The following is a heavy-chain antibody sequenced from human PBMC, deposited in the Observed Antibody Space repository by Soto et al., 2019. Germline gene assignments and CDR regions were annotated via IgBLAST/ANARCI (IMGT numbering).Heavy chain of an antibody. V-gene: IGHV5-10-1*01. Sequence: PGESLKISCKGSGYSFTSYWISWVRQMPGKGLEWMGRIDPSDSYTNYSPSFQGHVTISADKSISTAYLQWSSLKASDTAMYYCASRRYCSGGSCYYYYYGMDVWGQGTTVTVSS. CDR1: GYSFTSYW. CDR3: ASRRYCSGGSCYYYYYGMDV. J-gene: IGHJ6*02. D-gene: IGHD2-15*01. CDR2: IDPSDSYT.